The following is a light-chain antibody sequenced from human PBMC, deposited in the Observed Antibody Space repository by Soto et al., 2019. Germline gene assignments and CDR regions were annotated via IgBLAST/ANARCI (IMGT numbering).Light chain of an antibody. CDR1: SSDVGNYNL. J-gene: IGLJ2*01. V-gene: IGLV2-14*02. CDR3: AAWDDSLNAVV. CDR2: EGS. Sequence: QSALTQPASVSGSPGQSITISCTGTSSDVGNYNLVSWYQQQPGKAPKLMIYEGSKRPSGVPDRFSGSKSGTSASLAISGLQSEDEADYYCAAWDDSLNAVVFGGGTKLTVL.